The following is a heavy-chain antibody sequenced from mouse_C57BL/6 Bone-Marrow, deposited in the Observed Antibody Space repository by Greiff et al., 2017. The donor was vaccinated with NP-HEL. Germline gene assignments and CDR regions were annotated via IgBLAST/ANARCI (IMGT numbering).Heavy chain of an antibody. CDR3: ARKAYYGRSYEFAY. Sequence: QVQLKQPGAELVKPGASVKLSCKASGYTFTTYWMQWVKQRPGQGLEWIGEIDPSDSYTNYNQKFKGKATLTVDTSSSPAYMQLSSLTSEDAAVYYCARKAYYGRSYEFAYGGQGTLVTVSA. CDR1: GYTFTTYW. CDR2: IDPSDSYT. J-gene: IGHJ3*01. V-gene: IGHV1-50*01. D-gene: IGHD1-1*01.